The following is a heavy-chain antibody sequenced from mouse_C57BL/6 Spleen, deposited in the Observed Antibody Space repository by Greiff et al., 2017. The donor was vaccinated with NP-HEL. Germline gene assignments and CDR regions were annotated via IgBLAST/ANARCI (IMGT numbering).Heavy chain of an antibody. V-gene: IGHV2-2*01. CDR1: GFSLTSYG. J-gene: IGHJ3*01. Sequence: VQLQQSGPGLVQPSPSLSITCTVSGFSLTSYGVHWVRQSPGKGLEWLGVIWSGGSTDYNAAFISRLSISKDNSKSQVFFKMNSLQADDTAIYYWARGDSSGSFFAYWGQGTLVTVSA. D-gene: IGHD3-2*02. CDR2: IWSGGST. CDR3: ARGDSSGSFFAY.